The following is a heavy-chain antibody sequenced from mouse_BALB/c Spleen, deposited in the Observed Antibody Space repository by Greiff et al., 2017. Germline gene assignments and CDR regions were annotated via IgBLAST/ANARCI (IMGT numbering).Heavy chain of an antibody. Sequence: EVQLVESGGGLVKPGGSLKLSCAASGFTFSSYAMSWVRQTPEKRLEWVASISSGGSTYYPDSVKGRFTISRDNARNILYLQMSSLRSEDTAMYYCARDWDCDFDYWGQGTTLTVSS. V-gene: IGHV5-6-5*01. CDR3: ARDWDCDFDY. CDR1: GFTFSSYA. J-gene: IGHJ2*01. D-gene: IGHD4-1*01. CDR2: ISSGGST.